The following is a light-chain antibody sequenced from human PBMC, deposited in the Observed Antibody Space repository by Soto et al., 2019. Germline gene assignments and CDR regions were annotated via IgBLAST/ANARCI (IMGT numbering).Light chain of an antibody. CDR1: QSVSSSY. V-gene: IGKV3-20*01. CDR3: QQYGSSPLFT. Sequence: EIVLTQSPGTLSLSPGERATLSCRASQSVSSSYLAWYQQKPGQAPRLLIYGASSRATGIPDRFSGSGSGTDFTLTISRPEHEDFAVYYCQQYGSSPLFTFGPGTKVDIK. J-gene: IGKJ3*01. CDR2: GAS.